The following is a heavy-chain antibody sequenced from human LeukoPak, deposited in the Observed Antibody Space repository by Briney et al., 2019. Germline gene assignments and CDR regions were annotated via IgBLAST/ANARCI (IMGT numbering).Heavy chain of an antibody. CDR1: GGSISSSSFY. V-gene: IGHV4-39*02. D-gene: IGHD7-27*01. Sequence: PSETLSLTCTVSGGSISSSSFYWGWIRQTPGKGLEWIGSVYYSGSIYYNPSLESRVTLSADTSKNRFSLRLSSVTAADTAVYYCVRGNWDDAFDIWGQGTMVTVSS. CDR2: VYYSGSI. CDR3: VRGNWDDAFDI. J-gene: IGHJ3*02.